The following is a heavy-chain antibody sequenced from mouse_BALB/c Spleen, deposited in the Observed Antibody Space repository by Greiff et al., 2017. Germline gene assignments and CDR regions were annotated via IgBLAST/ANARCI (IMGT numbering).Heavy chain of an antibody. J-gene: IGHJ4*01. Sequence: QVQLQQSGAELMKPGASVKISCKATGYTFSSYWIEWVKQRPGHGLEWIGEILPGSGSTNYNEKFKGKATFTADTSSNTAYMQLSSLTSEDSAVYHCARGNYLYAMDYWGQGTSVTVSS. CDR3: ARGNYLYAMDY. D-gene: IGHD2-1*01. V-gene: IGHV1-9*01. CDR1: GYTFSSYW. CDR2: ILPGSGST.